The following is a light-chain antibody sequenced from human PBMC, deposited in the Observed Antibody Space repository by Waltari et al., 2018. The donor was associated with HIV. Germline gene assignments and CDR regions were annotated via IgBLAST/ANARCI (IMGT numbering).Light chain of an antibody. V-gene: IGKV3-15*01. J-gene: IGKJ3*01. CDR1: QSISNN. Sequence: IVMTQSPATLSVSPGERATLSCRASQSISNNLAWYQQEPGQAPKLLIYDASTRATGIPARFSGSGSGTLFTLTISSLQSEDFAVYYCQQYNNWPLAFGPGTKVDIK. CDR2: DAS. CDR3: QQYNNWPLA.